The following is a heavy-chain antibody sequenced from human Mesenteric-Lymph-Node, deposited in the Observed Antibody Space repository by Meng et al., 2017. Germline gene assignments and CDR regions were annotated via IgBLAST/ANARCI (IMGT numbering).Heavy chain of an antibody. CDR2: IYHSGLT. CDR3: ASLVTGDGRDHSDY. Sequence: QLRGVGPRPGKPSGTLPLTCTVSGGSVSSNTWWSWIRQPPGKGLEWIGDIYHSGLTNYNPSLKSRVTISLDKSQNLFSLNLTSVTAADTAVYYCASLVTGDGRDHSDYWGQGILVTVSS. D-gene: IGHD2-8*02. CDR1: GGSVSSNTW. J-gene: IGHJ4*02. V-gene: IGHV4-4*02.